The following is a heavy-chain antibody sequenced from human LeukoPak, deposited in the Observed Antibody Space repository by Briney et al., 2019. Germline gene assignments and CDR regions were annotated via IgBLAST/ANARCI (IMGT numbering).Heavy chain of an antibody. J-gene: IGHJ4*02. D-gene: IGHD1-1*01. Sequence: GGSLRLSCVASGFAFSRYAMHWVRQAPGKGPEWVAVISYDGGNKYYADSVKGRFTISRDNAKNSLYLQMNSLRAEDKAVYYCARGGRKTVAGTIDYWGQGTLVTVSS. CDR2: ISYDGGNK. V-gene: IGHV3-30-3*01. CDR1: GFAFSRYA. CDR3: ARGGRKTVAGTIDY.